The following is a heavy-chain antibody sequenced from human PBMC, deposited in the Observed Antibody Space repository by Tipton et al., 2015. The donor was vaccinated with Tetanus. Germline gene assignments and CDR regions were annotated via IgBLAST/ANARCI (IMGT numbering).Heavy chain of an antibody. CDR2: INPSGGST. CDR1: GYTFTSYY. CDR3: ARGDYDSSGPPLGYYYYGMDV. V-gene: IGHV1-46*01. Sequence: QLVQSGPEVKKPGASVKVSCKASGYTFTSYYMHWVRQAPGQGLEWMGIINPSGGSTSYAQKFQGRVTMTRDTSTSTVYMELSSLRSEDTAVYYCARGDYDSSGPPLGYYYYGMDVWGQGTTVTVSS. D-gene: IGHD3-22*01. J-gene: IGHJ6*02.